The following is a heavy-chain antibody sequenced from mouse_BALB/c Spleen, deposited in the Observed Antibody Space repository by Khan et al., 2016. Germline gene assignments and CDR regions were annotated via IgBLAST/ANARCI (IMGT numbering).Heavy chain of an antibody. CDR1: GYTFTNYG. D-gene: IGHD2-2*01. Sequence: QIQLVQSGPELKKPGETVKISCKASGYTFTNYGMNWVKQAPGKGLKWMGWINTYTGEPTYADDFKGRFAFTLETSASTAYLQINNLNNEDMATYFNAGYGYDGFDYGGKGTTLTASS. V-gene: IGHV9-1*02. CDR3: AGYGYDGFDY. CDR2: INTYTGEP. J-gene: IGHJ2*01.